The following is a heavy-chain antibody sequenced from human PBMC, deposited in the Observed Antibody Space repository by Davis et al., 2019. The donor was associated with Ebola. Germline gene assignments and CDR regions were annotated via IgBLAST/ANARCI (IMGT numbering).Heavy chain of an antibody. CDR2: IKSKTDCGTT. CDR1: GFSFNYAW. Sequence: GESLKISCAASGFSFNYAWMSWVRLAPGKGLEWVGHIKSKTDCGTTAYAAPVRGRFAISRDDSKNTLYLQMNSLRVEDTAVYYCTTDRYFDISAYPPTYFDYWGQGTLVTVSS. V-gene: IGHV3-15*01. CDR3: TTDRYFDISAYPPTYFDY. D-gene: IGHD3-22*01. J-gene: IGHJ4*02.